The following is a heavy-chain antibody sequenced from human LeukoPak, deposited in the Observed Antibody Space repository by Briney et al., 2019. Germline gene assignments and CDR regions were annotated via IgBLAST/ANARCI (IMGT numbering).Heavy chain of an antibody. CDR3: ARDRAGTQSWVEFDL. CDR1: GFTVSGTY. CDR2: VYGGGGT. J-gene: IGHJ5*02. V-gene: IGHV3-53*05. Sequence: GGSLTLSCTPSGFTVSGTYMDWVRQAPGKGLEWVSVVYGGGGTVYADSVKGRLTISRDNSKNMVYLQTNSLRTEDSAVYYCARDRAGTQSWVEFDLWGQGTLVTVSS. D-gene: IGHD3-10*01.